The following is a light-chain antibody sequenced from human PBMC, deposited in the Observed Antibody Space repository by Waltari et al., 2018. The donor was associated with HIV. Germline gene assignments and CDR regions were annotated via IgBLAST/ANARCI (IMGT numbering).Light chain of an antibody. V-gene: IGLV2-23*02. J-gene: IGLJ3*02. Sequence: QSALTQPASVSGSPGQSITISCTGTSSDVGSYNLVSWYQQHPGEAPKLIIYEVGKRPSGVSNRFSCSKSGNTASLTISGLQAEDEADYYCCSYAGSTTWVFGGGTRLTVL. CDR2: EVG. CDR1: SSDVGSYNL. CDR3: CSYAGSTTWV.